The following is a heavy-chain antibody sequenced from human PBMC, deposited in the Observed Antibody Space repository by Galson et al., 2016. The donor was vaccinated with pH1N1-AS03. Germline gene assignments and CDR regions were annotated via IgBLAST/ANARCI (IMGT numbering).Heavy chain of an antibody. CDR3: ARGRGSYGMDV. J-gene: IGHJ6*02. D-gene: IGHD1-26*01. CDR1: GYTFISYV. V-gene: IGHV1-3*01. Sequence: SVKVSCKASGYTFISYVMHWVRQAPGQRLEWMGWINAGNGNTTYSQSFQGRVTITRDTSASKAYMELSSLRSEDTAVYYCARGRGSYGMDVWGQRTTVTVSS. CDR2: INAGNGNT.